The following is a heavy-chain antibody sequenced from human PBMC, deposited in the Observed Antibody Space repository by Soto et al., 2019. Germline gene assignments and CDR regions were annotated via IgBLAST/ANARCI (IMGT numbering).Heavy chain of an antibody. V-gene: IGHV3-7*03. Sequence: HPGGSLRLSCAASGFTFSSYWMSWVRQAPGKGLEWVANIKQDGTEEYYVDSVKGRFTISRDNAKKSLYLQLNSLRAEDTAMYYCVRTQFEAWAVNVYGMDVWGQGTTVTVS. CDR1: GFTFSSYW. J-gene: IGHJ6*02. CDR2: IKQDGTEE. CDR3: VRTQFEAWAVNVYGMDV. D-gene: IGHD1-26*01.